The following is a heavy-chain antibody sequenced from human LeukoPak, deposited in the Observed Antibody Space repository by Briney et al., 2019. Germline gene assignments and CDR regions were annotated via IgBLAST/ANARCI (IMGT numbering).Heavy chain of an antibody. CDR1: GFTVSSNY. CDR3: AKDATTVTTYFDY. J-gene: IGHJ4*02. Sequence: GGSLRLSCAASGFTVSSNYMSWVRQAPGKGLEWVSAISGSGGSTYYADSVKGRFTISRDNSKNTLYLQMNSLRAEDTAVYYCAKDATTVTTYFDYWGQGTLVTVSS. V-gene: IGHV3-23*01. CDR2: ISGSGGST. D-gene: IGHD4-17*01.